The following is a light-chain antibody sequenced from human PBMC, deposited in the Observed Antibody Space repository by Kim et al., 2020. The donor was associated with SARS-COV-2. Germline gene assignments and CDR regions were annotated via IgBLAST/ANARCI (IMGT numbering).Light chain of an antibody. CDR3: QQHGSAPWT. CDR2: DAS. J-gene: IGKJ1*01. CDR1: QSVSNND. Sequence: EIVLTQSPGTLSLSPGERATLSCRASQSVSNNDLAWYQQKPGQAPRLLIYDASRRATGIADRFSGSGSGTDFTLTISRLEPEDFAVYHCQQHGSAPWTFGQGNKVDIK. V-gene: IGKV3-20*01.